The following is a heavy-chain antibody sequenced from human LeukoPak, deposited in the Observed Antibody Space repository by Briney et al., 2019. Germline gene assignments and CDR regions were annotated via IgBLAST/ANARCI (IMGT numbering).Heavy chain of an antibody. CDR1: GFTFSSYG. CDR2: IWYDGSNK. Sequence: GGSLRLSCAASGFTFSSYGMHWVRQAPGKGLEWVAVIWYDGSNKYYADSVKGRFTTSRDNSKNTLYLQMNSLRAEDSAVYYCARDVGTSGWYTFDYWGQGTLVTVSS. J-gene: IGHJ4*02. D-gene: IGHD6-19*01. CDR3: ARDVGTSGWYTFDY. V-gene: IGHV3-33*01.